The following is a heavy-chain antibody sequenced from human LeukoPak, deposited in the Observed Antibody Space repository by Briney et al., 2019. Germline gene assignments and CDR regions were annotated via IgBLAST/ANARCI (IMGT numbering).Heavy chain of an antibody. D-gene: IGHD3-10*01. CDR2: ISSSSSYI. CDR1: GFTFSSYS. V-gene: IGHV3-21*01. J-gene: IGHJ3*02. CDR3: ARMITMVRGVAGGAFDI. Sequence: GGSLRLSCAASGFTFSSYSMNWVRQAPGKGLEWVSSISSSSSYIYYADSVKGRFTISRDNAKNSLYLQMNSLRAEDTAVYYCARMITMVRGVAGGAFDIWGQGTMVTVSS.